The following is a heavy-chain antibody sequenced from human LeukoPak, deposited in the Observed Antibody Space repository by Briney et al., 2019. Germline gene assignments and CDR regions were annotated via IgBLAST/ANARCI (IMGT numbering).Heavy chain of an antibody. J-gene: IGHJ4*02. V-gene: IGHV1-18*01. CDR3: ARGGWNHIYQKSSYFDY. Sequence: ASVTVSCKPSGYTFVTKPISWVRQAPGQGLEWLGWISPLNGATSFAQQFQGRVSMTTDSATDTVYLELRSLRFDDTAIYYCARGGWNHIYQKSSYFDYWGQGSLVIVTS. D-gene: IGHD1-1*01. CDR1: GYTFVTKP. CDR2: ISPLNGAT.